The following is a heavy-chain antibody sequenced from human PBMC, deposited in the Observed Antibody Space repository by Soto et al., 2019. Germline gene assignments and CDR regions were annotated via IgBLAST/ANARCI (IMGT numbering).Heavy chain of an antibody. V-gene: IGHV4-31*03. Sequence: SETLSLTCTVSGGSISSGIYYWNWIRQFPGKGLEWIGYIYYSGNTYYNPSLRGRVTISVDTSKDQFSLNLNSATAAETAVYYCARGRYRYDPLYYGLEVWGQGTPVTVSS. CDR1: GGSISSGIYY. D-gene: IGHD3-3*01. CDR3: ARGRYRYDPLYYGLEV. J-gene: IGHJ6*02. CDR2: IYYSGNT.